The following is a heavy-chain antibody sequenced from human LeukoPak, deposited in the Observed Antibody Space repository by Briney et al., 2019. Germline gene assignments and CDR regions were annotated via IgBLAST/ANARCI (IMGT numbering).Heavy chain of an antibody. CDR3: AAGYCSSTSCYVLAPFDY. D-gene: IGHD2-2*01. CDR1: GGSFSGYY. J-gene: IGHJ4*02. V-gene: IGHV4-34*01. Sequence: KPSETLSLTCAVYGGSFSGYYWSWIRQPPGKGLEWIGEINHSGSTNYNPSLKSRVTISVDTSKNQFSLKLSSVTAADTAVYYCAAGYCSSTSCYVLAPFDYWGQGTLVTVSS. CDR2: INHSGST.